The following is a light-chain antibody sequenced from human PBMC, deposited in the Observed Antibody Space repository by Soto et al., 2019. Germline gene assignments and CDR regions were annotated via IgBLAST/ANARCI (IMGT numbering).Light chain of an antibody. J-gene: IGLJ2*01. CDR1: TGAVASGHY. CDR2: HTS. CDR3: SLFYSDIGV. V-gene: IGLV7-46*01. Sequence: QAVVTQEPSLTVSPGGTVTLTCGSSTGAVASGHYPYWCQQKPGQAPRKLISHTSNRQSWTPARCSGSLLGGKAALTLAGAQPEAEADYFCSLFYSDIGVFGGGTKLTVL.